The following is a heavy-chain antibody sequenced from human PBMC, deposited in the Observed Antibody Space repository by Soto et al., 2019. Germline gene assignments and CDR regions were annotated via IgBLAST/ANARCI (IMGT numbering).Heavy chain of an antibody. CDR2: ISPSSTYI. V-gene: IGHV3-21*04. D-gene: IGHD2-15*01. Sequence: GGSLRLSCAASGLNFKKCSMNWVRQPPGKGPEWLASISPSSTYIRYADSVKGRFTISRDNARNSLSLQMMNLRADDTAIYYCATDTGDIEVVPATTWGQGTLVTASS. CDR1: GLNFKKCS. J-gene: IGHJ4*02. CDR3: ATDTGDIEVVPATT.